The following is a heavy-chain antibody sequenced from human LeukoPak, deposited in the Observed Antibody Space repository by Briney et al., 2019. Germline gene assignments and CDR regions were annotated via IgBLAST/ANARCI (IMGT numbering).Heavy chain of an antibody. CDR3: ARAHRQLLY. Sequence: SETLSLTCTVSGGSISSSSYYWGWIRQPPGKGLEWIGSIYYSGSTYYNPSLKSRVTISVDTSKNQFSLKLSSVTAADTAVYYCARAHRQLLYWGQGTLVTVSS. J-gene: IGHJ4*02. V-gene: IGHV4-39*07. CDR2: IYYSGST. CDR1: GGSISSSSYY. D-gene: IGHD2-2*01.